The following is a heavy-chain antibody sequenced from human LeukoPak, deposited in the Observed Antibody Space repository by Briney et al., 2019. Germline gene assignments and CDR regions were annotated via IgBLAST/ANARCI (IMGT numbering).Heavy chain of an antibody. CDR3: ARFQDHIRPRGGYDSMLVPYY. Sequence: GESLKISCKGSGYSFTSYWIGWVRQMPGKGLEWMGIIYPGDSDTRYSPSFQGQVTISADKSISTAYLQWSSLKASDTAMYYCARFQDHIRPRGGYDSMLVPYYWGQGTLVTVSS. V-gene: IGHV5-51*01. CDR1: GYSFTSYW. CDR2: IYPGDSDT. D-gene: IGHD5-12*01. J-gene: IGHJ4*02.